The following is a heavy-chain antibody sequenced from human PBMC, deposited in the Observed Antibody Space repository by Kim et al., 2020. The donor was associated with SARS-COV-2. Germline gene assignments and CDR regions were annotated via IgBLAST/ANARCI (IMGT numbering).Heavy chain of an antibody. V-gene: IGHV3-23*01. D-gene: IGHD6-19*01. CDR2: ISGSGGST. CDR1: GFTFSSYA. CDR3: AKVHIAVAGGWLDGMDV. J-gene: IGHJ6*02. Sequence: GGSLRLSCAASGFTFSSYAMSWVRQAPGKGLEWVSAISGSGGSTYYADSVKGRFTISRDNSKNTLYLQMNSLRAEDTAVYYCAKVHIAVAGGWLDGMDVWGQGTTVTVSS.